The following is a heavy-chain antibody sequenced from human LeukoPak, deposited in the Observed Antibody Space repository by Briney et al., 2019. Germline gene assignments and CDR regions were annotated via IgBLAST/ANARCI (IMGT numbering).Heavy chain of an antibody. CDR1: GGSFSGYY. Sequence: PSETLSLTCAVYGGSFSGYYWGWIRQPPGKGLEWIGNIYFSGTTYYSPSLKSRVTLSIDTSKNQFSLRLNSVTAADTAVYYCARIYGDYVSGYFQHWGQGTLVTVSS. D-gene: IGHD3-16*01. V-gene: IGHV4-34*01. CDR3: ARIYGDYVSGYFQH. CDR2: IYFSGTT. J-gene: IGHJ1*01.